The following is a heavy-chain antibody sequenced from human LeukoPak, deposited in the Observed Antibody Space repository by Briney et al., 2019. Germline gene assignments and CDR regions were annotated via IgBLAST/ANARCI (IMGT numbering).Heavy chain of an antibody. CDR3: AKGAVGATNRFLSFDY. V-gene: IGHV3-23*01. Sequence: GGSLRLSCAASGFTFSSYAMSWVRRAPGKGLEWVSAISGSGGSTYYADSVKGRFTISRDNSKNTLYLQMNSLRAEDTAVYYCAKGAVGATNRFLSFDYWGQGTLVTVSS. CDR2: ISGSGGST. CDR1: GFTFSSYA. D-gene: IGHD1-26*01. J-gene: IGHJ4*02.